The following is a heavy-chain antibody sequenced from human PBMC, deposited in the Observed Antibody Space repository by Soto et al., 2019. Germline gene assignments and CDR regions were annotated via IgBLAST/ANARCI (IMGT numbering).Heavy chain of an antibody. CDR2: IYWDDDK. Sequence: QITLKESGPTLVKPTQTLTLTCTFSGFSLTTSGVVVGWIRQPPGKALEWLSLIYWDDDKRYSPSLKSRLTTNKDTSKNQVVHTMTTMDPADRATYFCAHRTTTVTWWFDPWGQGTLVTVS. D-gene: IGHD4-17*01. J-gene: IGHJ5*02. V-gene: IGHV2-5*02. CDR3: AHRTTTVTWWFDP. CDR1: GFSLTTSGVV.